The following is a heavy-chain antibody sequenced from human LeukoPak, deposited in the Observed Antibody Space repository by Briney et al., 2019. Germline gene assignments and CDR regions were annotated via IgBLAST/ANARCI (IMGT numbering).Heavy chain of an antibody. J-gene: IGHJ4*02. CDR2: FDPEDGET. V-gene: IGHV1-24*01. D-gene: IGHD6-13*01. CDR3: ATDLSCSWYYFDY. Sequence: ASVKVSCKVSGYTLTELSMHWGRQAPGKGLEWMGGFDPEDGETIYAQKFQGRVTMTEDTSTDTAYMELSSLRSEDTAVYYCATDLSCSWYYFDYWGQGTLVTVSS. CDR1: GYTLTELS.